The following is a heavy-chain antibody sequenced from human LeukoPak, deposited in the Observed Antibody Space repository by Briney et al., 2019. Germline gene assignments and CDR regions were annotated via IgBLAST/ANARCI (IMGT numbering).Heavy chain of an antibody. V-gene: IGHV3-74*01. J-gene: IGHJ3*01. CDR1: GFTLSNYW. CDR3: ARVIGWDEPFDL. Sequence: GGSLRLSCSASGFTLSNYWIHWVRQAPGTGLVWVSRINTDGSSTNYADSVKGRFTVSRDNAKNTLYLQINSLRAEDTAIYYCARVIGWDEPFDLWGQGTMVTVSS. CDR2: INTDGSST. D-gene: IGHD1-26*01.